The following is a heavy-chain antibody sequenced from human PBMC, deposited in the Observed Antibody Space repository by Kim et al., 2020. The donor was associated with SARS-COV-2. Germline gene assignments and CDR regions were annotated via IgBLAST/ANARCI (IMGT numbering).Heavy chain of an antibody. D-gene: IGHD6-19*01. CDR3: AKGAGAPFFFDY. Sequence: SDADSVKGRLTSSRDNAKNTLFLQMNNLRAEDTAVYYCAKGAGAPFFFDYWGQGTLVTVSS. J-gene: IGHJ4*02. V-gene: IGHV3-23*01.